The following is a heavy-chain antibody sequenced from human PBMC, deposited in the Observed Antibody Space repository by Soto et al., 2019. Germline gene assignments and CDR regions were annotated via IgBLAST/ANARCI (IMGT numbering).Heavy chain of an antibody. D-gene: IGHD3-10*01. V-gene: IGHV4-39*01. CDR2: IYHSGTT. CDR1: GGSISSTSYY. CDR3: ARHDYDSGSYVRY. J-gene: IGHJ4*02. Sequence: QLQLQESGPGLVKPSETLSLTCTVSGGSISSTSYYWGWIRQPPGKGLEWIGNIYHSGTTYYNPSLTSRLTISVDTSKHQFSPKLTSVTAADTAVYYCARHDYDSGSYVRYWGQGTLVTVSS.